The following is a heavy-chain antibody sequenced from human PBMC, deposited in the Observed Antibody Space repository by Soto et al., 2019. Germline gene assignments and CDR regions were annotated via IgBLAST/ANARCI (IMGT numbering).Heavy chain of an antibody. CDR3: ARDVGVEDYSYYYGMDV. CDR1: GGTFSSYA. J-gene: IGHJ6*02. Sequence: SVKVSCKASGGTFSSYAISWVRQAPGQGLEWMGGIIPIFGTANYAQKFQGRVTITADESTSTAYMELSSLRSEDTAVYYCARDVGVEDYSYYYGMDVWGQGTTVTVS. CDR2: IIPIFGTA. V-gene: IGHV1-69*13. D-gene: IGHD3-16*01.